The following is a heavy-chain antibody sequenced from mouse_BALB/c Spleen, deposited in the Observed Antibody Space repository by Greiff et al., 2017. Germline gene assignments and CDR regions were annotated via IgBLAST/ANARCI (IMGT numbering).Heavy chain of an antibody. J-gene: IGHJ3*01. CDR2: INPSTGYT. CDR3: ASLAHPWFAY. V-gene: IGHV1-7*01. CDR1: GYTFTSYW. Sequence: VQLQQSGAELAKPGASVKMSCKASGYTFTSYWMHWVKQRPGRGLEWIGYINPSTGYTEYNQKFKDKATLTADKSSSTAYMQLSSLTSEDSAVYYCASLAHPWFAYWGQGTLVTVSA.